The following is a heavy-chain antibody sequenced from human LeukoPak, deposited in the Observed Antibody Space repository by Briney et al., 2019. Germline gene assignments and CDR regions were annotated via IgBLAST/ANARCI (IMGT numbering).Heavy chain of an antibody. J-gene: IGHJ3*02. Sequence: GASVKVSCKASGGTFSSYAISWVRQAPGQGLEWMGRIIPILGIANYAQKFQGRVTITADKSTSTAYMELSSLRSEDTAVYYCARDGYYGSGSYAFDIWGQGTMVTVSS. CDR1: GGTFSSYA. CDR2: IIPILGIA. V-gene: IGHV1-69*04. D-gene: IGHD3-10*01. CDR3: ARDGYYGSGSYAFDI.